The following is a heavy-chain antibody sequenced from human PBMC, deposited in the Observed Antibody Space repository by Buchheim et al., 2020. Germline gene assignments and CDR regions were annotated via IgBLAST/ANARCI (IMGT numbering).Heavy chain of an antibody. V-gene: IGHV1-69*04. CDR2: IIPILGIA. J-gene: IGHJ3*02. Sequence: QVQLVQSGAEVKKPGSSVKVSCKASGGTFSSYAISWVRQAPGQGLEWMGRIIPILGIANYAQKFQGRVTITADKSTSTAYMELSSLRSEDTAVYYCARDGTGRYGYNIGAFDIWGQGT. CDR1: GGTFSSYA. D-gene: IGHD5-24*01. CDR3: ARDGTGRYGYNIGAFDI.